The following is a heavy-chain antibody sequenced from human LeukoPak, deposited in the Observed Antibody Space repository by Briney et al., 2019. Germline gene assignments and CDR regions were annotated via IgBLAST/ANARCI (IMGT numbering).Heavy chain of an antibody. CDR1: GFSVSGNY. V-gene: IGHV3-7*04. CDR2: IKQDGSEK. Sequence: GGSLRLSCTVSGFSVSGNYMSWVRQAPGKGLEWVANIKQDGSEKYYVDSVKGRFTISRDNAKNSLYLQMDSLRAEDTAVYYCARDSILRYYFDYWGQGTLVTVSS. D-gene: IGHD3-16*02. J-gene: IGHJ4*02. CDR3: ARDSILRYYFDY.